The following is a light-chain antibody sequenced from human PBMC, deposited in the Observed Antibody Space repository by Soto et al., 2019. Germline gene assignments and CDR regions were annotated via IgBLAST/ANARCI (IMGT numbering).Light chain of an antibody. Sequence: DIQMTQSPSTLSASVGDRVTITCRASQSISSWLAWYQQKPGKAPKLLIYDASSLESGVPSRFSGSGSGTEFTLTISSLQPDDFATYYRQHLPWTFGQGTKVEIK. CDR1: QSISSW. J-gene: IGKJ1*01. V-gene: IGKV1-5*01. CDR2: DAS. CDR3: QHLPWT.